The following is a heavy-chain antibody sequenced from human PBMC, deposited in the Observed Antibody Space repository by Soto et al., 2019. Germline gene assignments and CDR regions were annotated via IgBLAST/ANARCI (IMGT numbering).Heavy chain of an antibody. CDR2: IYWNGDK. V-gene: IGHV2-5*01. J-gene: IGHJ4*02. Sequence: SGPTLVNPTQTLTLTCSFSGFSLSTSGVGVGWIRQPPGKALEWLALIYWNGDKRYSPSLKTRLTITKDTSKNQVVLTMINMDPVDTATYYCAHRPDDWSFHYWGQGTLVTGSS. CDR1: GFSLSTSGVG. D-gene: IGHD3-9*01. CDR3: AHRPDDWSFHY.